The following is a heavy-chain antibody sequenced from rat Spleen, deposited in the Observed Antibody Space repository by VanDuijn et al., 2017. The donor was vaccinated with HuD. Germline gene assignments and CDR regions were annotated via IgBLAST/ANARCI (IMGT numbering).Heavy chain of an antibody. D-gene: IGHD1-1*01. J-gene: IGHJ4*01. CDR1: GFSLTSYN. CDR3: ARTYYYSGRGDYVMDA. CDR2: MWSDGDT. V-gene: IGHV2-32*01. Sequence: QVQLKESGPGLVQPSQTLSLTCTVSGFSLTSYNVNWVRQPPGKGLEWMGVMWSDGDTSYNSALKSRLSISRDTSKSQVFLKMSSLQTEDTATYYCARTYYYSGRGDYVMDAWGQGASVTVSS.